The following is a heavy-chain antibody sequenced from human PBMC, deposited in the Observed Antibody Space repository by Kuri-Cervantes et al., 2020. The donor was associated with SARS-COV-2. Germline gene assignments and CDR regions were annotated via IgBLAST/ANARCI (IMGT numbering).Heavy chain of an antibody. Sequence: GGSLRLSCAASGFTFSSYEMNWVRQAPGKGLEYVSAISSNGGSTYYANSVKGRFTISRDNSKNTLYLQMGSLRAEDMAVYYCARGPRSGTTVGYFDLWGRGTLVTVSS. CDR3: ARGPRSGTTVGYFDL. D-gene: IGHD4-17*01. CDR1: GFTFSSYE. J-gene: IGHJ2*01. V-gene: IGHV3-64*01. CDR2: ISSNGGST.